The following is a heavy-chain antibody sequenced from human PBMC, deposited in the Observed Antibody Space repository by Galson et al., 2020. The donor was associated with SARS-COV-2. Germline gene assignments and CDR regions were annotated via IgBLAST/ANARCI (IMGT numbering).Heavy chain of an antibody. CDR2: IFYDGSDK. CDR3: ARDGQVSSGWAFDY. Sequence: GESLKISCAASGFTFSSHAIHWVRQAPGKGLEWVAQIFYDGSDKYYGHSVKGRFTISRDSSKNMVYLQMNNLKVDDTAVYYCARDGQVSSGWAFDYWGQGTLVTVSS. J-gene: IGHJ4*02. D-gene: IGHD6-19*01. V-gene: IGHV3-33*01. CDR1: GFTFSSHA.